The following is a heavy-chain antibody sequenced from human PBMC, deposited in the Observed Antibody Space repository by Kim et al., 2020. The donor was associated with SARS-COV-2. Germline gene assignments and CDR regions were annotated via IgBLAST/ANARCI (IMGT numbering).Heavy chain of an antibody. CDR1: GGSISSSSYY. Sequence: SETLSLTCTVSGGSISSSSYYWGWIRQPPGKGLEWIGSIYYSGSTYYNPSLKSRVTISVDTSKNQFSLKLSSVTAADTAVYYCARHPYYGDSSGYWWGQGTLVTVSS. CDR3: ARHPYYGDSSGYW. D-gene: IGHD3-22*01. J-gene: IGHJ4*02. V-gene: IGHV4-39*01. CDR2: IYYSGST.